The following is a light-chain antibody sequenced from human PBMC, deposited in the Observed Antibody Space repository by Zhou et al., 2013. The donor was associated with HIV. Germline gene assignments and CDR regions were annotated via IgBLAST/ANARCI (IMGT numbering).Light chain of an antibody. CDR2: GAS. V-gene: IGKV1-5*01. CDR1: QSVSTY. J-gene: IGKJ2*02. Sequence: DIQMTQSPSTLSASVGDRITITCRASQSVSTYLAWYQQRPGRAPKLLVSGASTLESGVPSRFSGSGSGTEFTLTINSLHPDDFATYYCQQYDWYPCTFGQGTKLEI. CDR3: QQYDWYPCT.